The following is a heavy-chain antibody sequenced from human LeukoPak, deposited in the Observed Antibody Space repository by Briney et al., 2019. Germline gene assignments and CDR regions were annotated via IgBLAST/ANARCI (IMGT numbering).Heavy chain of an antibody. D-gene: IGHD1-26*01. CDR2: ISSSSSYI. Sequence: GGSLRLSCAASGFTFSSYSMNWVRQAPGKGLEWVSSISSSSSYIYYADSVKGRFTISRDNAKNSLYLQMNSLRAEDTAVYYCARAYGWELHLFDYWGQGTLVTVSS. CDR3: ARAYGWELHLFDY. CDR1: GFTFSSYS. J-gene: IGHJ4*02. V-gene: IGHV3-21*06.